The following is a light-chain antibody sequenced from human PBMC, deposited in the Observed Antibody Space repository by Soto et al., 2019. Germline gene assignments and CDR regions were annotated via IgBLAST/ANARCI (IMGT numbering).Light chain of an antibody. CDR3: QSYDSTLDARYV. CDR1: GSNIGAGYD. Sequence: QSVLTQPPSVSGAPGQRVTISCTGSGSNIGAGYDVHWYQHRPGTAPKLLVFGDGHRPSGVPDRFSGSKSGTSASLAITGLQAEDEGDYYCQSYDSTLDARYVFGTGTKLTVL. CDR2: GDG. V-gene: IGLV1-40*01. J-gene: IGLJ1*01.